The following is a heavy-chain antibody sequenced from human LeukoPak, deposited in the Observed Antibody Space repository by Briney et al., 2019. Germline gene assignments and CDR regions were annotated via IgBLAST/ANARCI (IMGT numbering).Heavy chain of an antibody. V-gene: IGHV1-69*04. J-gene: IGHJ4*02. CDR1: GGTFSSYA. D-gene: IGHD3-10*01. CDR2: IIPILGIA. CDR3: ARVDPYYGSGSYSGVDY. Sequence: GASVKVSCKASGGTFSSYAISWVRQAPGQGLEWMGRIIPILGIANYAQKFQGRVTITADKSTSTAYMELSSLRSEDTAVYYCARVDPYYGSGSYSGVDYWGQGTLVTVSS.